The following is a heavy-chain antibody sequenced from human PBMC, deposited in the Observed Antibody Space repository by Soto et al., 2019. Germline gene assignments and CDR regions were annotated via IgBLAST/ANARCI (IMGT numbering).Heavy chain of an antibody. CDR3: ARVIEYGDARGYFDY. CDR2: IYYSGST. Sequence: QVQLQESGPGLVKPSQTLSLTCTVSGGSISSGDYYWSWIRQPPGKVLEWIGYIYYSGSTYYNPSLKSRVTISVDTSKNQFSLKLSSVTAADTAVYYCARVIEYGDARGYFDYCGQGTLVTVSS. V-gene: IGHV4-30-4*01. J-gene: IGHJ4*02. D-gene: IGHD4-17*01. CDR1: GGSISSGDYY.